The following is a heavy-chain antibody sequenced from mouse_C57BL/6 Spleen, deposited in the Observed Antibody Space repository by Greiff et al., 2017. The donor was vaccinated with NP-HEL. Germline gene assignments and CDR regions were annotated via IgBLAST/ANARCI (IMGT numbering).Heavy chain of an antibody. CDR3: ARSGYGSSYKEFAY. V-gene: IGHV1-54*01. J-gene: IGHJ3*01. CDR2: INPGSGGT. CDR1: GYAFTNYL. D-gene: IGHD1-1*01. Sequence: VKLQESGAELVRPGTSVKVSCKASGYAFTNYLIEWVKQRPGQGLEWIGVINPGSGGTNYNEKFKGKATLTADKSSSTAYLQLSSLTSEDSAVYFCARSGYGSSYKEFAYWGQGTLVTVSA.